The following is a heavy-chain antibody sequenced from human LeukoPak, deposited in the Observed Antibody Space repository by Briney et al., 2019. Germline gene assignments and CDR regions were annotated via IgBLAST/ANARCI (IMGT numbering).Heavy chain of an antibody. D-gene: IGHD6-19*01. Sequence: GGSLRLSCAASGFTFSSYAMHWVRQAPGKGLEWVAAISYDGSNTYYADSVKGRFTISRDNSKNTLYLQMNSLRAEDTAVYYCARGIAVAGPNWFDPWGQGTLVTVSS. CDR1: GFTFSSYA. J-gene: IGHJ5*02. CDR3: ARGIAVAGPNWFDP. CDR2: ISYDGSNT. V-gene: IGHV3-30-3*01.